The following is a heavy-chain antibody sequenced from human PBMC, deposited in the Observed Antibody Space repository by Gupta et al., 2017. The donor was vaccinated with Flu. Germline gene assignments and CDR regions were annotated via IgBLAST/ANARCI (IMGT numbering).Heavy chain of an antibody. D-gene: IGHD1-26*01. CDR2: ISGSGGST. CDR3: AKDTRRDFLSGSYSRIAY. V-gene: IGHV3-23*01. Sequence: KGLEWVSAISGSGGSTYYADSVKGRFTISRDNSKNTLFLQMNSLRAEDTAVYYCAKDTRRDFLSGSYSRIAYWGQGTLVTVSS. J-gene: IGHJ4*02.